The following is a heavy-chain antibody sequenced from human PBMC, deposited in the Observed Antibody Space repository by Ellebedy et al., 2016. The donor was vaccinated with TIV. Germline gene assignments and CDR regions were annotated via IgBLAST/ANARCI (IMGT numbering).Heavy chain of an antibody. CDR1: GYTFTSYY. Sequence: ASVKVSCKASGYTFTSYYMHWVRQMPGKGLEWMGIIYPGDSDTRYSPSFQGHVTISADKSISTAYLQWSSLKASDTAMYYCARWRDDILTVFDWGQGTLVTVSS. V-gene: IGHV5-51*01. D-gene: IGHD3-9*01. CDR3: ARWRDDILTVFD. J-gene: IGHJ4*02. CDR2: IYPGDSDT.